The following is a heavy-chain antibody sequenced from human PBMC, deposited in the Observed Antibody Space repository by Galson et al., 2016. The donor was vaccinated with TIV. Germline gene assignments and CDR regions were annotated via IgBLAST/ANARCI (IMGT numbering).Heavy chain of an antibody. CDR3: ARMLFDIVQAPAATPTGYFDP. J-gene: IGHJ5*02. CDR2: INDGGSEK. V-gene: IGHV3-7*01. D-gene: IGHD2-2*01. Sequence: SLRLSCAASRFSFHTYWMSWLRQAPGKGLEWVASINDGGSEKVYVDSVKGRFTISRDNAQTSLYLQMDSLRAEDTAVYYCARMLFDIVQAPAATPTGYFDPWGQGTLVTVSS. CDR1: RFSFHTYW.